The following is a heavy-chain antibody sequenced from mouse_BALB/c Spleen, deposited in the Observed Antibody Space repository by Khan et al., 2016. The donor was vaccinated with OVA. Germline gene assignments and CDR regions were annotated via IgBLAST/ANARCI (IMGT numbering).Heavy chain of an antibody. Sequence: QVQLQQSGAELVKAGASVKMSCKASGYTFTSYWMHWVKQRLGQGLEWFAETNPTNGRTYYNEKFKRKATLTVDKSSSTAYMLLSGPTFEDSAVYYCARIKKIVATYLDYGGQGTTLTVSS. CDR1: GYTFTSYW. CDR3: ARIKKIVATYLDY. V-gene: IGHV1S81*02. D-gene: IGHD1-1*01. CDR2: TNPTNGRT. J-gene: IGHJ2*01.